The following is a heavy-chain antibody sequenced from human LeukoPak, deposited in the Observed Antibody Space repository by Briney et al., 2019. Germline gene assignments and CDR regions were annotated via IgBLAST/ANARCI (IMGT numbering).Heavy chain of an antibody. CDR2: IYYRGST. Sequence: SETLSLTCTVSGVSISNHYWSWVRQPPGKGLEWIGYIYYRGSTNYNPSLKSRVIISLDTSKNQFSLKLSSVTAADTAVYYCARAQTNYGDYVDWFDPWGQGTLVTVSS. CDR3: ARAQTNYGDYVDWFDP. J-gene: IGHJ5*02. CDR1: GVSISNHY. V-gene: IGHV4-59*11. D-gene: IGHD4-17*01.